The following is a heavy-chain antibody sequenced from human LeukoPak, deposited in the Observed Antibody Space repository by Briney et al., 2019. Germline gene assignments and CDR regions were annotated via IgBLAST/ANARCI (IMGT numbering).Heavy chain of an antibody. CDR1: GFTFDDYG. J-gene: IGHJ4*02. CDR3: ARGVDTAMVTTPSY. D-gene: IGHD5-18*01. Sequence: GGSLRLSCAASGFTFDDYGMSWVRQAPGKGLEWVFGINWNGGSTGYADSVKGRFTISRDNAKNSLYLQMNSLRAEDTALYYCARGVDTAMVTTPSYWGQGTLVTVSS. V-gene: IGHV3-20*04. CDR2: INWNGGST.